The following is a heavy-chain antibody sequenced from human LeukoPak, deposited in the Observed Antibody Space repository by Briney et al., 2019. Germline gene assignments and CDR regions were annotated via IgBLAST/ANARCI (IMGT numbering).Heavy chain of an antibody. CDR3: ARDKGDYDTSGSLFVF. J-gene: IGHJ4*02. Sequence: GGSLRLSCAASGFTVSSNYMSWVRQAPRKGLEWVANIKQDGSEKYYVDSVKGRFTISRDNAKNSLYLQMNSLRAEDTAVYYCARDKGDYDTSGSLFVFGGQGTLVTVSS. V-gene: IGHV3-7*03. D-gene: IGHD3-22*01. CDR2: IKQDGSEK. CDR1: GFTVSSNY.